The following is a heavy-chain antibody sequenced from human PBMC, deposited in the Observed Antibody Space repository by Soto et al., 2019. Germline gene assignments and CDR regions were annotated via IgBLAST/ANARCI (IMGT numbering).Heavy chain of an antibody. CDR2: IYHSGST. CDR1: GYSISSGYY. CDR3: ARGLRYSSSWAATNWFDP. D-gene: IGHD6-13*01. Sequence: PSETLSLTCAVSGYSISSGYYWGWIRQPPGKGLEWIGSIYHSGSTYYNPSLKSRVTISVDTSKNQFPLKLSSVTAADTAVYYCARGLRYSSSWAATNWFDPWGQGTLVTVSS. J-gene: IGHJ5*02. V-gene: IGHV4-38-2*01.